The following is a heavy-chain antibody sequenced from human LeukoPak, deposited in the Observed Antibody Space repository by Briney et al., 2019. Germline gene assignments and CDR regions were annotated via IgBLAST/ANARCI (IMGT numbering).Heavy chain of an antibody. CDR2: IWYDGSNK. Sequence: QPGGSRRLSCAATGFTFSSDCMHWARQAPGKWLEWLAVIWYDGSNKYYADSVKGRFTISRDNSKNTLYLQMNSLKAEDTAVYYCARDMDVVVAAPGYFDYWGQGTLVTVSS. J-gene: IGHJ4*02. D-gene: IGHD2-15*01. CDR1: GFTFSSDC. CDR3: ARDMDVVVAAPGYFDY. V-gene: IGHV3-33*01.